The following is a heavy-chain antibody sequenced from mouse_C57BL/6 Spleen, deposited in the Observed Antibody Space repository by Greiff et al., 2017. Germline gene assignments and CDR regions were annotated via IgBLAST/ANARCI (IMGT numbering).Heavy chain of an antibody. CDR1: GFTFSDYG. J-gene: IGHJ4*01. V-gene: IGHV5-17*01. CDR3: ARRGGYAMDY. CDR2: ISSGSSTI. Sequence: EVKVVESGGGLVKPGGSLKLSCAASGFTFSDYGMHWVRQAPEKGLEWVAYISSGSSTIYYADTVKGRFTISRDNAKNTLFLQMTSLRSEATAMYYCARRGGYAMDYWGQGTSVTVSS.